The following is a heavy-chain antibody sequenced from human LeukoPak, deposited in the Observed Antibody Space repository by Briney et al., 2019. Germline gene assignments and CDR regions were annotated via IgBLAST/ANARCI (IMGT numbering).Heavy chain of an antibody. D-gene: IGHD3-10*01. CDR2: IYTSGST. J-gene: IGHJ4*02. V-gene: IGHV4-61*02. Sequence: SQTLSLTCTVSGGSISSGNYYWSWIRQLAGKGLEWIGRIYTSGSTNYNPSLKSRVTMSVDTSKNQFSLKLSSVTAADTAVYYCARQIPNTMVRGVIFRPYFDYWGQGTLVTVSS. CDR1: GGSISSGNYY. CDR3: ARQIPNTMVRGVIFRPYFDY.